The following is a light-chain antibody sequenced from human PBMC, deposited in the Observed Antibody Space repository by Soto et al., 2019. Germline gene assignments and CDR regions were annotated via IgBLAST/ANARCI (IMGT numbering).Light chain of an antibody. CDR3: QQRNDWPRNS. CDR1: QSVSIL. Sequence: EIVMTQSPATLSVSPGERATLSCRASQSVSILLAWYQQKPGQAPRLLIHGATTRATGIPARFSGSGSGTDFTLTISSVEAEDFGVYYCQQRNDWPRNSFGQGTRLEI. J-gene: IGKJ5*01. CDR2: GAT. V-gene: IGKV3-15*01.